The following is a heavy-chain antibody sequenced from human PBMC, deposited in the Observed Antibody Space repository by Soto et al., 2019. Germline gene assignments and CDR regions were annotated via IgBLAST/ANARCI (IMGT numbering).Heavy chain of an antibody. D-gene: IGHD2-15*01. CDR1: GGSFSGYY. CDR2: INHSGST. V-gene: IGHV4-34*01. J-gene: IGHJ4*02. CDR3: AGGTGYCSGGSCYLRDY. Sequence: SETLSLTCAVYGGSFSGYYWSWIRQLPGKGLEWIGEINHSGSTNYNPSLKSRVTISVDTSKNQFSLKLSSVTAADTAVYYCAGGTGYCSGGSCYLRDYWGQGTLVTVSS.